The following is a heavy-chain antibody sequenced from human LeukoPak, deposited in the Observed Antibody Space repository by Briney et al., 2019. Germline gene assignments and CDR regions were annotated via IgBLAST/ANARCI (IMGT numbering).Heavy chain of an antibody. CDR1: GFIFNNYG. CDR3: AKGSSGYFFDL. V-gene: IGHV3-23*01. Sequence: GGSLRLSCAASGFIFNNYGLVWVRQAPGKGLEWVSAISNDGGGTTYADFVKGRFTFSRDNSKNTVFLQMNSLRAEDTALYYCAKGSSGYFFDLWGQGTLVTVSS. J-gene: IGHJ4*02. D-gene: IGHD3-22*01. CDR2: ISNDGGGT.